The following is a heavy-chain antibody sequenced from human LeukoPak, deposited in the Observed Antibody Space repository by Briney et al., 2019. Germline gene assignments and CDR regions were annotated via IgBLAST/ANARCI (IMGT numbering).Heavy chain of an antibody. CDR2: IYYSGST. V-gene: IGHV4-59*01. CDR3: ARAHSSGWPHMFDP. Sequence: SETLSLTCTVSGGSISTYSWTWLRQPPGKGLEWIGNIYYSGSTNYNPSLKSRVTISIDTSKNQFSLKVSSVTAADTAVYYCARAHSSGWPHMFDPWGQGTLVTVSP. J-gene: IGHJ5*02. CDR1: GGSISTYS. D-gene: IGHD6-19*01.